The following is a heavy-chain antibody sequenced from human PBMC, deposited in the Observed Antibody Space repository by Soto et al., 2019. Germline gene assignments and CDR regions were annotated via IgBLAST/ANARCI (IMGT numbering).Heavy chain of an antibody. Sequence: QVQLQESGPGLVKPSETLSLTCTVPGGSVNIGTYYCSWIPQPPGKGLEWIGFIHYSGSTNYNPSLRRPVTLSVDTSTNQCSLTLTSVNVADTAVYYCTRCGDAYKNGHWGHGTLVTVSS. J-gene: IGHJ4*01. V-gene: IGHV4-61*01. CDR1: GGSVNIGTYY. D-gene: IGHD1-1*01. CDR3: TRCGDAYKNGH. CDR2: IHYSGST.